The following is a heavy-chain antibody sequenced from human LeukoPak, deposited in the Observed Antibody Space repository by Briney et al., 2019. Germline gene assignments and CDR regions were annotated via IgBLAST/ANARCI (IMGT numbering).Heavy chain of an antibody. V-gene: IGHV3-23*01. J-gene: IGHJ4*02. CDR2: ISGSGGST. Sequence: PGGSLRLSCAASGFTFSSYAMSWVRQAPGKGLEWVSAISGSGGSTYYADSVKGRFTISRDNSKNTLYLRMNSLRAEDTAVYYCAKDPMIVVLYYFDYWGQGTLVTVSS. D-gene: IGHD3-22*01. CDR1: GFTFSSYA. CDR3: AKDPMIVVLYYFDY.